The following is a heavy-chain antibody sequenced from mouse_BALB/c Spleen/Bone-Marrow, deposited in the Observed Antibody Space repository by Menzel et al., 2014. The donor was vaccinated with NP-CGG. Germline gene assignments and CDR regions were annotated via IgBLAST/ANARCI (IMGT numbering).Heavy chain of an antibody. D-gene: IGHD1-1*01. CDR3: ARENYGSSPAY. CDR2: IDPYNGGT. V-gene: IGHV1S135*01. CDR1: GYAFTSYN. J-gene: IGHJ3*01. Sequence: VQLQQSGPELAKPGASVKVSCKASGYAFTSYNMYWVKQSHVNSLERIGYIDPYNGGTSYNQKFKGKATLTVDKSSSTAFMHLNSLTSEDSAVYCCARENYGSSPAYWGQGTLVTVSA.